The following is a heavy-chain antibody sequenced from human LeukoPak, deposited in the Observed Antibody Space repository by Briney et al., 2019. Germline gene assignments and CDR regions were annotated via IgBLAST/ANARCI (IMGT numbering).Heavy chain of an antibody. Sequence: SVKVSCKASGGTFSSYAISWVRQAPGQGVEWIGRIIPILGIANYAQKFQGRVTITADKSTSTAYMELSSLRSEDTAVYYCARQSGYSSSWTYYYYGMDVWGQGTTVTVSS. V-gene: IGHV1-69*04. J-gene: IGHJ6*02. D-gene: IGHD6-13*01. CDR3: ARQSGYSSSWTYYYYGMDV. CDR2: IIPILGIA. CDR1: GGTFSSYA.